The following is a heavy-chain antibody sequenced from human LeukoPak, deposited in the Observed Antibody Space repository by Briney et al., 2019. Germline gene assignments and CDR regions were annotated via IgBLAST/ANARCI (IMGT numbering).Heavy chain of an antibody. CDR3: ARDYSSGWYRHDAFDI. D-gene: IGHD6-19*01. J-gene: IGHJ3*02. V-gene: IGHV4-39*01. Sequence: SETLSLTCTVSGGSIGSSSYYWGWIRQPPGKGLEWIGSIYYSGSPYYNPSLKSRVTISVDTSKKQFSLKLSSVTAADTAVYYCARDYSSGWYRHDAFDIWGQGTMVTVSS. CDR1: GGSIGSSSYY. CDR2: IYYSGSP.